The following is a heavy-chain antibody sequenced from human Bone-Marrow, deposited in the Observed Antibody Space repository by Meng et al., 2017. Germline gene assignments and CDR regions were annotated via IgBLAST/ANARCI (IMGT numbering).Heavy chain of an antibody. Sequence: ASVKVSCKASGGTFSSYTISWVRQAPGQGLEWMGWISAYNGNTNYAQSLQGRVTMTTDTSTSTAYMELRSLRSDDTAVYYGARDLNWNDPLSGRALGYWGQGTLVTVSS. CDR3: ARDLNWNDPLSGRALGY. J-gene: IGHJ4*02. CDR2: ISAYNGNT. CDR1: GGTFSSYT. D-gene: IGHD1-20*01. V-gene: IGHV1-18*01.